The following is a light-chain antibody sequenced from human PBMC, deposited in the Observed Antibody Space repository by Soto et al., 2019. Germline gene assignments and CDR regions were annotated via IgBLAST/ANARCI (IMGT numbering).Light chain of an antibody. J-gene: IGLJ1*01. Sequence: QSVLTQPASVSGSPGQSITISCTGTSSDVGGYNSVSWYQQHPGTAPKLLIYDVRNRPSGVSNRFSGSQSANTASLTISGLQAEDEADYYCSSYTTSTTDVFGTGTKVTVL. CDR1: SSDVGGYNS. V-gene: IGLV2-14*01. CDR2: DVR. CDR3: SSYTTSTTDV.